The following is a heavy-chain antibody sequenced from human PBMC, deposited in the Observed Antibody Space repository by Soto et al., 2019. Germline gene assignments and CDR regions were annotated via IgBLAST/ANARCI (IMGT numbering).Heavy chain of an antibody. CDR2: ISGNGGRT. D-gene: IGHD5-18*01. V-gene: IGHV3-23*01. Sequence: EVQLLESGGGLVQPGGSLRLSCAASGFTFITHAMSWVRQAPGKGLEWVSAISGNGGRTFYADSVKGRFSISRDDSKSTLYLHMNSLRVEDTAVYYCANATYGIKTAMLYEPHYWGQGTLVTVSS. J-gene: IGHJ4*02. CDR1: GFTFITHA. CDR3: ANATYGIKTAMLYEPHY.